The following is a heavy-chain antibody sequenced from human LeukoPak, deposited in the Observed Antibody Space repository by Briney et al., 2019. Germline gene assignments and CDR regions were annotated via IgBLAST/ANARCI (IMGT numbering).Heavy chain of an antibody. D-gene: IGHD6-19*01. CDR1: GFIFSSSG. Sequence: PGGSLRLSCAASGFIFSSSGMHWVRQTPGKGLEWVGIIWYDGSNKYYADSVKGRFTISRDNAKNTVYLQMNSLRVEDTAVYYCARDQGTSGGWPAVGRMGYFDYWAREPWSPSPQ. J-gene: IGHJ4*02. CDR3: ARDQGTSGGWPAVGRMGYFDY. CDR2: IWYDGSNK. V-gene: IGHV3-33*01.